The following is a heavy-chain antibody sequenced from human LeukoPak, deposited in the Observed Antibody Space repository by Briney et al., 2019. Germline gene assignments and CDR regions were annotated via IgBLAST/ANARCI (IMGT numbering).Heavy chain of an antibody. CDR3: ARVPRWVPDY. V-gene: IGHV4-38-2*01. CDR2: IYHSGST. D-gene: IGHD4-23*01. Sequence: PSETLSLTCAVSGYSISSGYYWGWIRQPPGKGLEWIGSIYHSGSTYYNPSLKSRVTISVDTSKNQFSLKLSSVTAADTAVYYCARVPRWVPDYWGQGTLVTVSS. J-gene: IGHJ4*02. CDR1: GYSISSGYY.